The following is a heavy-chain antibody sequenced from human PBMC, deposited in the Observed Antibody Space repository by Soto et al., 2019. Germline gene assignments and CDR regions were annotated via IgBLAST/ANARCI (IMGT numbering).Heavy chain of an antibody. J-gene: IGHJ6*02. CDR1: GGSISSSNW. Sequence: SETLSLTCAVSGGSISSSNWWSWVRQPPGKGLEWIGEIYHSGSTNYNPSLKSRVTISVDKSKNQFSLKLSSVTAADTAVYYCARGNKYSSGWSYYYYGMDVWGQGTTVTVS. V-gene: IGHV4-4*02. CDR2: IYHSGST. D-gene: IGHD6-19*01. CDR3: ARGNKYSSGWSYYYYGMDV.